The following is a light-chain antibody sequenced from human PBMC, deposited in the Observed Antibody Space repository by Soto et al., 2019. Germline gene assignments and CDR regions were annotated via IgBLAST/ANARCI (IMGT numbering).Light chain of an antibody. J-gene: IGLJ1*01. CDR3: VLYVGSGIYV. V-gene: IGLV8-61*01. CDR1: SGSVSTSCY. CDR2: NPN. Sequence: QAVVTQEPSFSVSPGGTVTLTCGVSSGSVSTSCYASWYQQPPGQAPRTLIYNPNTRSSGVPDRFSGSILGNKAALTIAGAQEDDEYDYYCVLYVGSGIYVFGTGTKLTVL.